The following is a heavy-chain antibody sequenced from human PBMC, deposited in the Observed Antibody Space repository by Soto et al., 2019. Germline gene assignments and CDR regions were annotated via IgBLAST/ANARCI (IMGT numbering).Heavy chain of an antibody. CDR1: GFTFSSYA. CDR3: AEEDGDFRFDY. J-gene: IGHJ4*02. V-gene: IGHV3-23*01. CDR2: ISGSAGST. Sequence: EVQLLESGGGLVQPGGSLRLSCAASGFTFSSYAMTWVRQAPGKGLEWVSSISGSAGSTHYTDSVKGRFTISRDNPKNTLYMPMNSVRAEDTAVYDCAEEDGDFRFDYWGQGTLVTVSS. D-gene: IGHD4-17*01.